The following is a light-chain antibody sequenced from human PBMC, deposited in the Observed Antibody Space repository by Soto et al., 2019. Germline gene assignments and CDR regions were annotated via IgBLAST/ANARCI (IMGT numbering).Light chain of an antibody. CDR3: SSKRDSSTLFV. CDR2: EVT. CDR1: SSDVGAYNY. Sequence: QSVLTQPASVSGSPGQSITISCTGTSSDVGAYNYVSWYQHHPGKVPKLLFYEVTNRPSGVSDRFSGSKSGNTASLTISGLQAEDEADYYCSSKRDSSTLFVFGTGTKVTVL. V-gene: IGLV2-14*01. J-gene: IGLJ1*01.